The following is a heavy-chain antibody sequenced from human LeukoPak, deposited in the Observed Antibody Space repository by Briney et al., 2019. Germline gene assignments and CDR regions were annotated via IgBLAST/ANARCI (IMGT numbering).Heavy chain of an antibody. V-gene: IGHV4-59*01. CDR2: VASSGTS. CDR3: ARVVRGVVTSNWFDP. J-gene: IGHJ5*02. CDR1: GDSLNTYY. D-gene: IGHD2-21*02. Sequence: PGQTVSLICTISGDSLNTYYWTWIRQTPGKELEWIGFVASSGTSKYTPSHKSLVSISIDTSKNQFSLALTSVTPADTAVYYCARVVRGVVTSNWFDPWGQGTLVSVSS.